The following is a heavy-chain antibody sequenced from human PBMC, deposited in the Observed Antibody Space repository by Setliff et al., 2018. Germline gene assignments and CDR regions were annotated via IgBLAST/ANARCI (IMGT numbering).Heavy chain of an antibody. Sequence: PSETLSLTCVVYGGSFSGYQWSWIRQPPGKGLEWIGEINHSGSTNYSPSLKSRVSMSVEKSENQFSLRLTSVTAADTAVYYCARAQVVFAISAPVWYFEVWGRGTQVTVSS. CDR2: INHSGST. CDR1: GGSFSGYQ. V-gene: IGHV4-34*01. D-gene: IGHD2-21*01. CDR3: ARAQVVFAISAPVWYFEV. J-gene: IGHJ2*01.